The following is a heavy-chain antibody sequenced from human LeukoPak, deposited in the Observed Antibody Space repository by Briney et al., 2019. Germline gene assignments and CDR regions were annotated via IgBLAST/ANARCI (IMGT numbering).Heavy chain of an antibody. Sequence: PGGSLRLSXAASGFTFSRYWMNWVRQAPGRGLEWVANIKPDGSETYYVDSVKGRFTISRDNAKDSLFLQMSTLRVDDTAVYYCLASADVGWGQGTLVTVSS. V-gene: IGHV3-7*01. CDR2: IKPDGSET. J-gene: IGHJ4*02. D-gene: IGHD2-2*01. CDR3: LASADVG. CDR1: GFTFSRYW.